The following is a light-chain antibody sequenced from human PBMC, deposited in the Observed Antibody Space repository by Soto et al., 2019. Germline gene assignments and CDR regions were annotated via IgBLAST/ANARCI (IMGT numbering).Light chain of an antibody. J-gene: IGKJ4*01. Sequence: EFVLTQSPATLSLSPGERATLSCRASQSVSSYLAWYQQKPGQAPRLLIYDISNRATGIPARFSGSGSGTDFTLTISSLEPEDLSVYYCQQRGTFGGGTKVEIK. CDR2: DIS. CDR3: QQRGT. CDR1: QSVSSY. V-gene: IGKV3-11*01.